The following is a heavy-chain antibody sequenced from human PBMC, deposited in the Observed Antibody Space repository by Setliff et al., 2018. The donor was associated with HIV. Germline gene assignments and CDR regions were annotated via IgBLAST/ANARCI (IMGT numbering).Heavy chain of an antibody. V-gene: IGHV4-34*01. D-gene: IGHD3-16*01. Sequence: SETLSLTCAVYVGSFSGYYWTWIRQPPGKGLEWIGEINHSGSTNYNPSLKSRVTISVDTSKNQFSLKLSSVTAADTALYYCARGGGYNYYYHMDVWGKGTTVTVSS. CDR2: INHSGST. J-gene: IGHJ6*03. CDR1: VGSFSGYY. CDR3: ARGGGYNYYYHMDV.